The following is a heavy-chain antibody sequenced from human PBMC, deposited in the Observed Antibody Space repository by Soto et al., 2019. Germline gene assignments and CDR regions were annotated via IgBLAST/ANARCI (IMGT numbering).Heavy chain of an antibody. CDR3: AKEVSWFGEVEVAVYFDY. Sequence: GGSLRLSCAASGFTFSSYGMHWVRQAPGKGLEWVAVISYDGSNKYYADSVKGRFTISRDNSKNTLYLQMNSLRAEDTAVYYCAKEVSWFGEVEVAVYFDYWGQGTLVTVSS. V-gene: IGHV3-30*18. CDR1: GFTFSSYG. J-gene: IGHJ4*02. D-gene: IGHD3-10*01. CDR2: ISYDGSNK.